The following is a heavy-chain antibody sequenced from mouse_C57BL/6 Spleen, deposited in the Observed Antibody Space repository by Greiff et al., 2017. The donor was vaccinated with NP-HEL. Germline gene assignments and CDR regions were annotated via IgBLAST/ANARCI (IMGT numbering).Heavy chain of an antibody. CDR1: GYTFTSYW. V-gene: IGHV1-53*01. CDR2: INPSNGGT. J-gene: IGHJ4*01. D-gene: IGHD2-3*01. Sequence: QVQLQQPGTELVKPGASVKLSCKASGYTFTSYWMHWVKQRPGQGLEWIGNINPSNGGTNYNEKFKSKATLTVDKSSSTAYMQLSSLTSEDSAVYYCARLFYEGYYGGGAMDYWGQGTSVTVSS. CDR3: ARLFYEGYYGGGAMDY.